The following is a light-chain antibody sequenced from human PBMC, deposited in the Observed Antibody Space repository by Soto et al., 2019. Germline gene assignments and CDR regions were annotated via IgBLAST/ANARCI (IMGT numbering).Light chain of an antibody. V-gene: IGKV1-5*01. CDR2: DAS. CDR1: QNINRL. Sequence: DIQVTQSPSTLSASVGDRVTITCRASQNINRLLAWYQQKPGKAPQLLIYDASTLESGVLSRFSGSGSGTEFTLSISSLQPDDFANYYCQQHYIPWTFRHGTKLGIK. J-gene: IGKJ1*01. CDR3: QQHYIPWT.